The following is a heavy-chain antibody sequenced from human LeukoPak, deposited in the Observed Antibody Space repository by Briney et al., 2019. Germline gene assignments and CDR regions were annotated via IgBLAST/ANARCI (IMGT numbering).Heavy chain of an antibody. CDR2: IKQDGSEK. V-gene: IGHV3-7*01. Sequence: GGSLRLSCAASGFTFSSYALSWVRQAPGKGLEWVANIKQDGSEKYYVDSVKGRFTISRDNAKNSLYLQMNSLRAEDTAVYYCASDTRNYDSSGYSLKTYYYYGMDVWGQGTTVTVSS. CDR3: ASDTRNYDSSGYSLKTYYYYGMDV. J-gene: IGHJ6*02. CDR1: GFTFSSYA. D-gene: IGHD3-22*01.